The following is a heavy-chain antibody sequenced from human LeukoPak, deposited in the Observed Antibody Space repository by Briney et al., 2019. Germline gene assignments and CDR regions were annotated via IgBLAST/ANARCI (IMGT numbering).Heavy chain of an antibody. D-gene: IGHD3-22*01. CDR2: IYYSGST. CDR1: GGSISSYY. CDR3: ARGRSEYYYDSSGYYRD. V-gene: IGHV4-59*01. J-gene: IGHJ4*02. Sequence: SETLSLTCTVSGGSISSYYWSWIRQPAGKGLEWIGYIYYSGSTNYNPSLKSRVTISVDTSKNQFSLKLSSVTAADTAVYYCARGRSEYYYDSSGYYRDWGQGTLVTVSS.